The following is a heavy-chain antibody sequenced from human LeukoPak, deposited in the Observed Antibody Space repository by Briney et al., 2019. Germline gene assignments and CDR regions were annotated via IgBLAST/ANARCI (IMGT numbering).Heavy chain of an antibody. CDR3: ARPITGAGTDLGY. Sequence: GESLKISCKASGYTFTSFFIGWVRQMPGQGLEWMGIIYTDDSDTRYSPSFQGQVTISVDKSISTAYLQWRSLKASDTAIYYCARPITGAGTDLGYWGQGTLVTVSS. J-gene: IGHJ4*02. V-gene: IGHV5-51*01. D-gene: IGHD6-13*01. CDR2: IYTDDSDT. CDR1: GYTFTSFF.